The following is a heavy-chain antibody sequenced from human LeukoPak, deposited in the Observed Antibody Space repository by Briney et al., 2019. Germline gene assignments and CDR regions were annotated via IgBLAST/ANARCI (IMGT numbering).Heavy chain of an antibody. D-gene: IGHD6-13*01. Sequence: SETLSLTCTVSGGSISSSSYYWGWIRQPPGKGLEWIGSIFYSGSTYYNPSLKSRVTISVDTSKNQFSLKLSSVTAADTAVYYCAGTYSRGGNNWFDPWGQGTLVTVSS. J-gene: IGHJ5*02. CDR2: IFYSGST. CDR1: GGSISSSSYY. V-gene: IGHV4-39*07. CDR3: AGTYSRGGNNWFDP.